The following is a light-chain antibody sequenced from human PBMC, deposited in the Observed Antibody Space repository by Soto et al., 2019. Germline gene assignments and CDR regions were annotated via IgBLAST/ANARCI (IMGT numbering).Light chain of an antibody. CDR3: LQDTPYPWT. CDR1: QGIRND. J-gene: IGKJ1*01. Sequence: AIQMTQSPSSLSASVGDRVTITCRASQGIRNDLSWYQQRPGKAPKLLIFGASTLQSGVPLRFSGSGSGTDFTLTISSLQPEDFATYYCLQDTPYPWTFGQGTKVEIK. V-gene: IGKV1-6*01. CDR2: GAS.